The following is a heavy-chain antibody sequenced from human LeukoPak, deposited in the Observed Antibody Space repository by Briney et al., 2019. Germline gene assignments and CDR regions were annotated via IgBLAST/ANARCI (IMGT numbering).Heavy chain of an antibody. Sequence: AGGSLRLSCAASGFTFSSYAMSWVRQAPGKGLEWVSAISGSGGSTYYADSVKGRFTISRDNSENTLYLQMNSLRAEDTAVYYCAKDPTSIAARPGNWFDPWGQGTLVTVSS. J-gene: IGHJ5*02. CDR3: AKDPTSIAARPGNWFDP. V-gene: IGHV3-23*01. D-gene: IGHD6-6*01. CDR1: GFTFSSYA. CDR2: ISGSGGST.